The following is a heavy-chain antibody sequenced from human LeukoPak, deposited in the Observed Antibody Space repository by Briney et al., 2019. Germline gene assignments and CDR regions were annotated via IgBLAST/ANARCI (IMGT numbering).Heavy chain of an antibody. J-gene: IGHJ6*03. D-gene: IGHD3-10*01. CDR1: GFTFGPYA. V-gene: IGHV3-23*01. CDR3: VKAASRFGELFFQHYHMDV. CDR2: ISATAGST. Sequence: PGGSLRLSCTASGFTFGPYAMSWVRQAPGKGLDWVSVISATAGSTYYADSVKGRFTISRDNSKNTLYLEMNSLRADDTALYYCVKAASRFGELFFQHYHMDVWGTGTTVTVS.